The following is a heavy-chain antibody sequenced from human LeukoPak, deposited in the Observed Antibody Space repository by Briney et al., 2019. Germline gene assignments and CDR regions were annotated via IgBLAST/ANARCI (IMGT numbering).Heavy chain of an antibody. CDR1: GFTFSSYH. J-gene: IGHJ4*02. Sequence: ASVKVSCKAFGFTFSSYHIHWVRQAPGQGLEWMGIIKPRDDSTIYAQKFQGRLIMTWDTPTSTAYMELSSLRSDDTALYCARDFVWAVDYWGQGSLVTVSS. D-gene: IGHD3-16*01. V-gene: IGHV1-46*01. CDR3: ARDFVWAVDY. CDR2: IKPRDDST.